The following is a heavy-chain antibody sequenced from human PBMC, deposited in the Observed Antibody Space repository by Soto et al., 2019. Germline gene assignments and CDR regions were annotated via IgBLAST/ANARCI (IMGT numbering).Heavy chain of an antibody. CDR3: ARRIAAAGPYYYCGMDV. J-gene: IGHJ6*02. Sequence: SVKVSCKASGGTFSSYAISWVRQAPGQGLEWMGGIIPIFGTANYAQKFQGRVTITADESTSTAYMELSSLRSEDTAVYYCARRIAAAGPYYYCGMDVWGQGTTVTVSS. D-gene: IGHD6-13*01. CDR2: IIPIFGTA. V-gene: IGHV1-69*13. CDR1: GGTFSSYA.